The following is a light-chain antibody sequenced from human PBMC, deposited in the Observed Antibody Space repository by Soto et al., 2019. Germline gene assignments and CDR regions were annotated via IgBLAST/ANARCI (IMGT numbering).Light chain of an antibody. CDR1: SSDVGGYKY. V-gene: IGLV2-14*01. CDR3: SSYTTSNTLV. Sequence: QSALTQPASVSGSPGQSITISCSGTSSDVGGYKYVSWYQQHPGKAPKPMIYEVSYRPSGVSNRFSGSKSGNTASLTISGLQAEDEADYYCSSYTTSNTLVFGTGTKLTVL. J-gene: IGLJ1*01. CDR2: EVS.